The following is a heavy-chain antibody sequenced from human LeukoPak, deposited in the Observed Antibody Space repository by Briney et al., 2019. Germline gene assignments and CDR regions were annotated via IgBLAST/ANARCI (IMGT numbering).Heavy chain of an antibody. CDR2: IFYSGST. Sequence: PSETLSLTCTVSGGSISSYYWSWIRQPPGKGLEWIRYIFYSGSTNYNPSLKSRFTISVDTSKNQFSLKLSSVTAADTAAYYCARSSGVATVAARKFDYWGQGTLVTVSS. V-gene: IGHV4-59*01. CDR3: ARSSGVATVAARKFDY. CDR1: GGSISSYY. D-gene: IGHD6-6*01. J-gene: IGHJ4*02.